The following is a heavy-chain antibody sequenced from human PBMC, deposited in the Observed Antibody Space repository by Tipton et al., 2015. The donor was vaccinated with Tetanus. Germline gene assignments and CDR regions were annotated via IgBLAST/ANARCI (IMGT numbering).Heavy chain of an antibody. D-gene: IGHD3-16*01. V-gene: IGHV3-33*01. Sequence: SLRLSCAASGFTFSSYGMHWVRQAPGKGLEWVAAIWYDGSSKYYADSVKGRFTISRDNSKNTLYLQMNGLRAEDTAVYYCARVLGLAPPTPPDYWAQGTLVTVPS. CDR2: IWYDGSSK. CDR3: ARVLGLAPPTPPDY. J-gene: IGHJ4*02. CDR1: GFTFSSYG.